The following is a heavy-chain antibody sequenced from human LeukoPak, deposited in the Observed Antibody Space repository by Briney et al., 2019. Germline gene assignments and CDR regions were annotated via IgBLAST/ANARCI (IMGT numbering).Heavy chain of an antibody. CDR3: ARGGSSWDCDY. Sequence: GGSLRLSCAASGFTFSSYSMNWVRQAPGKGLEWVSSISSSNSYIYYADSVKGRFTISRDNAKNSLYLQMNSLRAEDTAVYYCARGGSSWDCDYWGQGTLVTVSS. D-gene: IGHD6-13*01. CDR2: ISSSNSYI. CDR1: GFTFSSYS. V-gene: IGHV3-21*01. J-gene: IGHJ4*02.